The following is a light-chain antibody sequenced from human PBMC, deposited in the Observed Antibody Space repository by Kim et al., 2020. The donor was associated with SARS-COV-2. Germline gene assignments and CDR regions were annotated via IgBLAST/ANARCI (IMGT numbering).Light chain of an antibody. V-gene: IGLV1-44*01. CDR3: SARDDSVNGWV. Sequence: GLTPTSCCSGSHSDIVSNTVSWFQHVPGKPHKLIIHSDTQRPSGVPARFSASKSGTSASLAIRGLQSEDEADYYCSARDDSVNGWVFGGGTKVTVL. CDR2: SDT. J-gene: IGLJ3*02. CDR1: HSDIVSNT.